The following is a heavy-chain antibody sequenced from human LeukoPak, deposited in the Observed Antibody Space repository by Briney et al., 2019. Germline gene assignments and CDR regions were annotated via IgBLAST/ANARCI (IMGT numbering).Heavy chain of an antibody. CDR3: ARDRYVGATTAGDSDS. J-gene: IGHJ4*02. V-gene: IGHV3-23*01. Sequence: GGSLRLSCEASGFTFSSYAMSWVRQAPGKGLEWVSAISGSGGSTYYADSVKGRFTISRDNSKNTLYLQMNSLRAEDTAVYYCARDRYVGATTAGDSDSWGQGTLVTVSS. CDR1: GFTFSSYA. D-gene: IGHD1-26*01. CDR2: ISGSGGST.